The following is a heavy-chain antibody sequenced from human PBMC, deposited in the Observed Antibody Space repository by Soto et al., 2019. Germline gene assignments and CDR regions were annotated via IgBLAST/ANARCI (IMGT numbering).Heavy chain of an antibody. CDR1: GYTFTNYV. Sequence: QVQLVQSGVEVKKPGASVKVSCKAMGYTFTNYVLSWVRQAPGEGLEWLGWISAYNGHTKYAQKVQDRVTLTTDTSASTAYLELRSLTSDDTAVYYCVRGDGGYFAHWGQGTLVLVSS. J-gene: IGHJ4*02. V-gene: IGHV1-18*01. CDR3: VRGDGGYFAH. D-gene: IGHD3-16*01. CDR2: ISAYNGHT.